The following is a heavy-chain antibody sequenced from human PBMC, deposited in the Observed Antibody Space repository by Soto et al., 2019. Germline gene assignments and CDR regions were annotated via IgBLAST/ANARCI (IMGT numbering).Heavy chain of an antibody. CDR3: AKEGWGGSLYYFDY. V-gene: IGHV3-30*18. CDR2: ISYDGSNK. Sequence: PGGSLRLSCAASGFTFSSYGMHWVRQAPGKGLEWVAVISYDGSNKYYADSVKGRFTISRDNSKNTLYLQMNSLRAEDTAVYYCAKEGWGGSLYYFDYWGQGTLVTVSS. CDR1: GFTFSSYG. J-gene: IGHJ4*02. D-gene: IGHD2-15*01.